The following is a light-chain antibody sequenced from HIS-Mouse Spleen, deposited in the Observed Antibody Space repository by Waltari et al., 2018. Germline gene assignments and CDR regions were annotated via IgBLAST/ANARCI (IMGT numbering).Light chain of an antibody. CDR3: CSYAGSSTVV. J-gene: IGLJ2*01. V-gene: IGLV2-23*01. CDR1: RIDGGRYNL. CDR2: VRS. Sequence: QSALPPPASVSGSPGQSLTISCTETRIDGGRYNLGPRYQQHPGKAPILMIYVRSKRPSGVSNRVSGSKSGNTASLRISGLQAEDEADYYCCSYAGSSTVVFGGGTKLTVL.